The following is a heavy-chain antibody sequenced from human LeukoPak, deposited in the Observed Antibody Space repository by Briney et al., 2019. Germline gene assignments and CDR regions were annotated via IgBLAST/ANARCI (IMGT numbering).Heavy chain of an antibody. J-gene: IGHJ3*02. CDR2: ISGNSGST. Sequence: GGSLRLSCAASGFTFSNYAMSWVRQAPGKGLEWVSTISGNSGSTYYADSVKGRFTISRDNAKNSLYLQMNSLRAEDTAVYYCARALPNHAFDIWGQGTMVTVSS. CDR3: ARALPNHAFDI. D-gene: IGHD1-14*01. V-gene: IGHV3-23*01. CDR1: GFTFSNYA.